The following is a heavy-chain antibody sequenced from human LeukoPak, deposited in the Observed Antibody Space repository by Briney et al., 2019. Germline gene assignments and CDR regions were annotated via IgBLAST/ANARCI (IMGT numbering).Heavy chain of an antibody. J-gene: IGHJ5*02. CDR3: AGGDSGSYYRSNWFDP. CDR1: GGSISSYY. D-gene: IGHD1-26*01. CDR2: IYYSGST. V-gene: IGHV4-59*01. Sequence: PSETLSLTCTVSGGSISSYYWSWIRQPPGKGLVWIGYIYYSGSTNYNPSLKSRVTISVDTSKNQFSLKLSSVTAADTAVYYCAGGDSGSYYRSNWFDPWGQGTLVTVSS.